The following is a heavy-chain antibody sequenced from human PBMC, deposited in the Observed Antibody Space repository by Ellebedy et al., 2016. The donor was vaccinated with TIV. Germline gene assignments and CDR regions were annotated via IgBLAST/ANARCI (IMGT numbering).Heavy chain of an antibody. CDR1: GYSFTSYW. D-gene: IGHD3-22*01. V-gene: IGHV5-51*01. Sequence: GGSLRLSXKGSGYSFTSYWIGWVRQMPGKGLEWMGIIYPGDSDTRYSPSFQGQVTISADKSISTAYLQWSSLKASDTAMYYCARRVVITPEYYFDYWGQGTLVTVSS. CDR3: ARRVVITPEYYFDY. J-gene: IGHJ4*02. CDR2: IYPGDSDT.